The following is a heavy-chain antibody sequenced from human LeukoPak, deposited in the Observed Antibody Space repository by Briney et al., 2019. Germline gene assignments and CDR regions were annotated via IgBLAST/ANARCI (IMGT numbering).Heavy chain of an antibody. D-gene: IGHD1-1*01. J-gene: IGHJ6*03. Sequence: SETLSLTCTVSGGSISSSSYYWGWIRQPPGKGLEWIGSIYYNGGTHYNPSLKSRVSISVGTSKNQFSPKLSSVTAADTAVYYCAKHGRSGQYSYYYMDVWGKGTTVTVSS. CDR2: IYYNGGT. CDR3: AKHGRSGQYSYYYMDV. CDR1: GGSISSSSYY. V-gene: IGHV4-39*01.